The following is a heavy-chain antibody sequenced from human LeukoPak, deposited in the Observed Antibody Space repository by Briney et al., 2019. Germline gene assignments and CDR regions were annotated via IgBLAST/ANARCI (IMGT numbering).Heavy chain of an antibody. CDR1: GDSISSGHYF. Sequence: SETLSLTCTVSGDSISSGHYFWSWIRQPAGKGLEWIGRFYTSGTTDYKPTLKIRVTMSVDTSKNLFSLKLTSVTAADTAVYYCARAASRSNTWFDPWGQGALVTVSS. V-gene: IGHV4-61*02. CDR3: ARAASRSNTWFDP. J-gene: IGHJ5*02. D-gene: IGHD2-15*01. CDR2: FYTSGTT.